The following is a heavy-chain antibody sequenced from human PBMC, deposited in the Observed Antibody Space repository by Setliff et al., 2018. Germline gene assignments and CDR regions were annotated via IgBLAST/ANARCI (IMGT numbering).Heavy chain of an antibody. J-gene: IGHJ4*02. CDR3: AGDKPLQHNYNFWSGYCPY. CDR2: LNWNGRNT. Sequence: GGSLRLSCAASGFTFSNYWMNWVRQAPGKGLEWVSSLNWNGRNTAYADSVKGRFTISRDNAGHSVYLQMNSLRPEDTAVYYCAGDKPLQHNYNFWSGYCPYWGQGTLVTVSS. V-gene: IGHV3-20*04. D-gene: IGHD3-3*01. CDR1: GFTFSNYW.